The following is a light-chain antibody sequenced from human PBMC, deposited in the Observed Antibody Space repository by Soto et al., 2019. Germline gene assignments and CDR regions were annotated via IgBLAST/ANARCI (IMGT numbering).Light chain of an antibody. V-gene: IGLV2-8*01. CDR1: SSDVGGYNY. J-gene: IGLJ1*01. CDR3: SSYAGSLYV. CDR2: EVS. Sequence: QSVLSQPPSASGSPGQSVTISCTGTSSDVGGYNYVSWYQQHPGKAPKLMIYEVSKRPSGVPDRFSASKSGNTASLTVSGLQAEDEANYYCSSYAGSLYVFGTGTKLTVL.